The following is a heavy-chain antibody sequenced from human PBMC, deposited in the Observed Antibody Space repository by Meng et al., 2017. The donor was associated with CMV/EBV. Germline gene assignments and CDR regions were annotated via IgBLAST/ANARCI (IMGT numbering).Heavy chain of an antibody. J-gene: IGHJ5*02. CDR1: GFTFISYA. Sequence: GGSLLLPCAASGFTFISYAMHWVRQAPGKGLEGVAVISYDGSNKYYADSVKGRFTISRDNSKNTLYQQMNSLRPEDTAVYYCARGAFSDCSSTSCQNWFDPWGQGTLVTVSS. CDR3: ARGAFSDCSSTSCQNWFDP. V-gene: IGHV3-30-3*01. D-gene: IGHD2-2*01. CDR2: ISYDGSNK.